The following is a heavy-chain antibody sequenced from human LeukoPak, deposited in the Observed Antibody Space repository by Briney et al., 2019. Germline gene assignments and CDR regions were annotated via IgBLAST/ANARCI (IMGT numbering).Heavy chain of an antibody. D-gene: IGHD3-22*01. CDR3: ARHGYDSNGLD. CDR1: GGSINNYY. Sequence: PSETLSLTCTVSGGSINNYYWSWIRQPPGQGLQWIGYVYYSGRTSYNPSLQSRVTIPVNTSKSEFSLKLSSVIAADTAVYYCARHGYDSNGLDWGQGTLVTVSS. V-gene: IGHV4-59*08. CDR2: VYYSGRT. J-gene: IGHJ4*02.